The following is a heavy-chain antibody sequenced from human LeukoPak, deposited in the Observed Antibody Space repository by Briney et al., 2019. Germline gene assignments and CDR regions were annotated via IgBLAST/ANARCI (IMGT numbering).Heavy chain of an antibody. CDR1: GFTFSSYA. CDR3: AKVRSGSYSAFDI. Sequence: GGSLRLSCAASGFTFSSYAMSWVRPAPGKGLEWVSAISGSGGSTYYADSVKGRFTISRDNSKNTLYLQMNSLRAEDTAVYYCAKVRSGSYSAFDIWGQGTMVTVSS. D-gene: IGHD1-26*01. V-gene: IGHV3-23*01. CDR2: ISGSGGST. J-gene: IGHJ3*02.